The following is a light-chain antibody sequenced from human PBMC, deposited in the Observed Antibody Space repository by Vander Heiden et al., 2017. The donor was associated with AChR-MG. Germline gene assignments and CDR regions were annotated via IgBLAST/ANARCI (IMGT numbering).Light chain of an antibody. J-gene: IGLJ3*02. V-gene: IGLV7-46*01. Sequence: QAVVTHQPSLTVSPGGTVTLTCGSSTGAVSSGHYPYWFQQKPGQAPRTLIYDTSNKPSWTPGRISGSLLGGKAALTLSGAQPEDEAEYYCFLSYSGASGVFGGGTKLTVL. CDR2: DTS. CDR3: FLSYSGASGV. CDR1: TGAVSSGHY.